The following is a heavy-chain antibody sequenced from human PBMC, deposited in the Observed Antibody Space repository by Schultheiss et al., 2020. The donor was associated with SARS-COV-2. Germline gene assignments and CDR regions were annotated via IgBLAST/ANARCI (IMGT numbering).Heavy chain of an antibody. D-gene: IGHD4-17*01. CDR3: ARPPQTVYYYYMDV. CDR2: ISYDGSNK. V-gene: IGHV3-30*19. CDR1: GFTFSAFG. Sequence: GESLKISCAASGFTFSAFGMHWVRQAPGKGLEWVAVISYDGSNKYYADSVKGRFTISRDNSKNTLYLQMNSLRAEDTAVYYCARPPQTVYYYYMDVWGKGTTVTVSS. J-gene: IGHJ6*03.